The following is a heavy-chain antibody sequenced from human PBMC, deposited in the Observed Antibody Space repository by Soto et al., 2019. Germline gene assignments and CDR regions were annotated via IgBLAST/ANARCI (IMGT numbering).Heavy chain of an antibody. CDR2: IWYDGSNK. V-gene: IGHV3-33*01. J-gene: IGHJ5*02. Sequence: PGGSLRLSCTASGFTFSSYGMHWVRQAPGKGLEWVAVIWYDGSNKYYADSVKGRFTISRDNSKNTLYLQMDSLRAEDTAVYYWARTRPQTEAFVPWGQGT. CDR1: GFTFSSYG. D-gene: IGHD6-6*01. CDR3: ARTRPQTEAFVP.